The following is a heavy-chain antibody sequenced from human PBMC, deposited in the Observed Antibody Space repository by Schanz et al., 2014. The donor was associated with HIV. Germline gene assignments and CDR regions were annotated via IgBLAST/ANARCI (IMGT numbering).Heavy chain of an antibody. V-gene: IGHV1-2*02. CDR3: ARVGGRIAARPGRGWFDP. CDR2: ISPNNGAT. D-gene: IGHD6-6*01. CDR1: GYTFTTYY. J-gene: IGHJ5*02. Sequence: QVQLVQSGAEVKKPGASVRVSCKASGYTFTTYYIHWVRQAPGQGLEWMGWISPNNGATNYAQKFQGRVTLTRDTSISTASMELSSLRSEDTAVYYCARVGGRIAARPGRGWFDPWGQGTLVTVSS.